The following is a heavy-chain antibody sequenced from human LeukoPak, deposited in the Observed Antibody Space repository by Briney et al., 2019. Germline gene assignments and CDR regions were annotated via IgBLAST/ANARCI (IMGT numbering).Heavy chain of an antibody. CDR3: ARAVDILTGYEWYFDY. D-gene: IGHD3-9*01. J-gene: IGHJ4*02. Sequence: ASVKVSCKASGYTFTRYYMHWVRQAPGQGLEWMGIINPSGGSTSYAQKFQGRVTMTRDTSTSTVYMELSSLRSEDTAVYYCARAVDILTGYEWYFDYWGQGTLVTVSS. V-gene: IGHV1-46*01. CDR2: INPSGGST. CDR1: GYTFTRYY.